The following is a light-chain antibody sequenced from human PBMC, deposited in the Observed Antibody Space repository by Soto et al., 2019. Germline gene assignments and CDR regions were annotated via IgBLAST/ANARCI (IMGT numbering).Light chain of an antibody. Sequence: ERVMTQSPATLSVSPGERATLSCRASQSISTNLAWYQQKPGQAPRLLIYDASTRATGIPARFRGSGSGTEFTLMIRRLQSEDFAVYYCQQYNNWWTFGQGTKVEIK. CDR1: QSISTN. CDR2: DAS. CDR3: QQYNNWWT. V-gene: IGKV3-15*01. J-gene: IGKJ1*01.